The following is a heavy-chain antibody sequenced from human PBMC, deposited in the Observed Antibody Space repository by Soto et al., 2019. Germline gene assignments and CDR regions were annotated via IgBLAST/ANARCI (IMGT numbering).Heavy chain of an antibody. V-gene: IGHV4-39*01. J-gene: IGHJ3*02. Sequence: PSETLSLTCTVSGGSISSSSYYWGCIRQPPGKGLEWIGSIYYSGSTYYNPSLKSRVTISVDTSKNQFSLKLSSVTAADTAVYYCARAVYYYERNQDAFDIWGQGTMVTVSS. CDR2: IYYSGST. CDR3: ARAVYYYERNQDAFDI. CDR1: GGSISSSSYY. D-gene: IGHD3-22*01.